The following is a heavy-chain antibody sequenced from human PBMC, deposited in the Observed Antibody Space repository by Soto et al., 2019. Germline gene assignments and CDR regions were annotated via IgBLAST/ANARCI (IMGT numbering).Heavy chain of an antibody. Sequence: SETLSLTCTVSGGSISSGGYYWNWIRQHPGKGLEWIGYIYYSGSTYYNPSLKSRVTISVDTSKNQFSLKLSSVTAADTAVYYCARWVTVVRGVIHTPYFDQWGQVALVTVS. J-gene: IGHJ4*02. D-gene: IGHD3-10*01. V-gene: IGHV4-31*03. CDR2: IYYSGST. CDR1: GGSISSGGYY. CDR3: ARWVTVVRGVIHTPYFDQ.